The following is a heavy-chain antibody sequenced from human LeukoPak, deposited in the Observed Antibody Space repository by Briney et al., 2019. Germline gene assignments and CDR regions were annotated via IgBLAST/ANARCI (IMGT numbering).Heavy chain of an antibody. V-gene: IGHV3-11*04. D-gene: IGHD3-22*01. CDR1: GFTFSDYY. J-gene: IGHJ4*02. Sequence: GGSLRLSCAASGFTFSDYYMSWICQAPGKGLEWVSYISSSGSTIYYADSVKGRFTISRDNAKNSLYLQMNSLRAEDTAVYYCARNKYDSSGRRFDYWGQGTLVTVSS. CDR2: ISSSGSTI. CDR3: ARNKYDSSGRRFDY.